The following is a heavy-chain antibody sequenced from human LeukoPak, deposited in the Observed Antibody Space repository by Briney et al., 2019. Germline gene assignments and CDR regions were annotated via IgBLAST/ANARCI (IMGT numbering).Heavy chain of an antibody. CDR2: ISYDGSNK. CDR3: ARTPHYDFWSGYLDY. Sequence: GGSLRLSCAASGFTFSSYAMHWVRQAPGKGLEWVAVISYDGSNKYYADSVKGRFTISRDNSKNTLYLQMNSLRAEDTAVYYCARTPHYDFWSGYLDYWGQGTLVTVSS. J-gene: IGHJ4*02. CDR1: GFTFSSYA. D-gene: IGHD3-3*01. V-gene: IGHV3-30-3*01.